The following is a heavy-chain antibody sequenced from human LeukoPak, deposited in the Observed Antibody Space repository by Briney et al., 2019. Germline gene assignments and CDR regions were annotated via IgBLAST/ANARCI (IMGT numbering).Heavy chain of an antibody. D-gene: IGHD2-21*01. CDR1: GFTFSSYD. J-gene: IGHJ2*01. CDR2: IGTAGDT. CDR3: ARLTFIVVVNVYWYFDL. Sequence: PGGSLRLSCAASGFTFSSYDMHWVRQATGKGLERVSAIGTAGDTYYPGSVKGRFTISRENAKNSLYLQMNSLRAEDTAVYYCARLTFIVVVNVYWYFDLWGRGTLVTVSS. V-gene: IGHV3-13*01.